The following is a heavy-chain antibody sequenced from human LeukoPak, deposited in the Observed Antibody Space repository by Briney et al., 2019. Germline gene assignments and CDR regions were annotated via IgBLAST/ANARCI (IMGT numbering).Heavy chain of an antibody. J-gene: IGHJ5*02. CDR2: FDPEDGET. CDR1: GYTLTELS. Sequence: RASVKVSCKVSGYTLTELSMHWVRQAPGKGLEWMGGFDPEDGETIYAQKFQGRVTMTEDTSTDTAYMELSSLRSEDTAVYYCATYLPMVRGVLPWFDPWGQGTLVTVSS. V-gene: IGHV1-24*01. D-gene: IGHD3-10*01. CDR3: ATYLPMVRGVLPWFDP.